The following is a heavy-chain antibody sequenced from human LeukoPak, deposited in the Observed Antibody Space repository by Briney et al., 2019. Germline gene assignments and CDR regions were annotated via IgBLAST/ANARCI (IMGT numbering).Heavy chain of an antibody. Sequence: PSETLSLTCAVYGGSFSGYYWSWIRQPPGKGLEWIGEISHSGGTDYNPSLKSRVTISVDTSRNQFSLKVSSVTAADTAVYYCARGRHWGAGADYWGQGTLVTVSS. D-gene: IGHD7-27*01. CDR1: GGSFSGYY. J-gene: IGHJ4*02. CDR2: ISHSGGT. CDR3: ARGRHWGAGADY. V-gene: IGHV4-34*01.